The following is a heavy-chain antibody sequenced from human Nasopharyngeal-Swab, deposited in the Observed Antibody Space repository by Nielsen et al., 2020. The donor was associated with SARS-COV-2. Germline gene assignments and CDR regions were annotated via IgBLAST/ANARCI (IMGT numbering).Heavy chain of an antibody. CDR2: ISWNSGSI. D-gene: IGHD2-8*01. CDR1: GFTFDDYA. V-gene: IGHV3-9*01. J-gene: IGHJ4*02. Sequence: SLKISCAASGFTFDDYAMHWVRQAPGKGLEWVSGISWNSGSIGYADSVKGRFTISRDNAKHSLYLQMNSLRAEDTALYYCAKDISLICTNGVCYTDGFDYWGQGTLVTVSS. CDR3: AKDISLICTNGVCYTDGFDY.